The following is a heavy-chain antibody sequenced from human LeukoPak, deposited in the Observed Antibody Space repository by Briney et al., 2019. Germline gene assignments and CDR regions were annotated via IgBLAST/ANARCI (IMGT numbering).Heavy chain of an antibody. D-gene: IGHD3-3*01. Sequence: SETLSLTCTVSGGSISCSSYYWGWIRQPPGKGLEWIGSIYYSGSTYYNPSLKSRVTISVDTSKNQFSLKLSSVTAADTAVYYCARDRFLIGLRGHNWFDPWGRGTLVTVSS. CDR3: ARDRFLIGLRGHNWFDP. CDR2: IYYSGST. V-gene: IGHV4-39*07. J-gene: IGHJ5*02. CDR1: GGSISCSSYY.